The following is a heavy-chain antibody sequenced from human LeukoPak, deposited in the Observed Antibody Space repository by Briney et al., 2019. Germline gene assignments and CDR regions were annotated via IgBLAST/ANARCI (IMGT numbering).Heavy chain of an antibody. CDR3: ASNKVYYYDSSGYYYFDY. D-gene: IGHD3-22*01. Sequence: SETLSLTCAVYGGSFSGYYWSWIRQPPGKGLEWIEGINHSGSTNYNPSLKSRVTISVDTSKNQFSLKLSSVTAADTAVYYCASNKVYYYDSSGYYYFDYWGQGTLVTVSS. CDR1: GGSFSGYY. V-gene: IGHV4-34*01. J-gene: IGHJ4*02. CDR2: INHSGST.